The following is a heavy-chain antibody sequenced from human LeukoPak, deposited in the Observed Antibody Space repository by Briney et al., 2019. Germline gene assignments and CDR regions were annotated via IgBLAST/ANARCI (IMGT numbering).Heavy chain of an antibody. Sequence: GASVKVSCRASGYTFTGYYMHWVRQAPGQGLEWMGWINPNSGSTKYAQKFQGRVTMTRDTSISTAYMGLSRLRSDDTAVYYCARVNSYGSGSYYLAFDYWGQGTLVTVSS. CDR2: INPNSGST. CDR3: ARVNSYGSGSYYLAFDY. CDR1: GYTFTGYY. J-gene: IGHJ4*02. V-gene: IGHV1-2*02. D-gene: IGHD3-10*01.